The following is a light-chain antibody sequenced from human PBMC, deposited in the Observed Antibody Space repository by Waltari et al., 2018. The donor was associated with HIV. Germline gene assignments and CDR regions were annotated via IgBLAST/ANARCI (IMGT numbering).Light chain of an antibody. CDR3: LQHYDYPRS. CDR1: QGIRND. Sequence: ASVGDRVTITCRASQGIRNDLGWYQHKPGTPPRRLIYSASTLQSGVSSRFSGSGSGTEFTLTISSLQPEDSATYYCLQHYDYPRSFGQGTKLGI. V-gene: IGKV1-17*01. CDR2: SAS. J-gene: IGKJ2*01.